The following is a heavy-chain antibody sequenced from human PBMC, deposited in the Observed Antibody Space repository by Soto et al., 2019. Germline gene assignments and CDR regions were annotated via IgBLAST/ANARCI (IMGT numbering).Heavy chain of an antibody. CDR2: VNHGGTS. V-gene: IGHV4-34*01. CDR1: GGSFSGYY. CDR3: ARHVPYCSDTSHCAYGMDV. D-gene: IGHD2-2*01. Sequence: PSETLSLTCAVHGGSFSGYYWDWIRQPPGKGLEWIGEVNHGGTSNYNPSLKSRAIISVDTSKNQFSLKLTSVTAEDTAVYYCARHVPYCSDTSHCAYGMDVWGQGTTVTVSS. J-gene: IGHJ6*02.